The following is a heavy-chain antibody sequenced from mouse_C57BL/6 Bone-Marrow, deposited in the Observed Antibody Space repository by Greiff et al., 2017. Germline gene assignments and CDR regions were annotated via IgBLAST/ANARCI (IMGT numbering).Heavy chain of an antibody. CDR3: ARFEDYSNYPWFAY. Sequence: QVQLQQPGAELVKPGASVKLSCKASGYTFTSYWMQWVNQRPGKGLEWIGEIDPSDSYTNYNQKFKGKATLTVDTSSSTAYMQLSSLTSEDSAVYYSARFEDYSNYPWFAYWGQGTLVTVSA. J-gene: IGHJ3*01. V-gene: IGHV1-50*01. CDR1: GYTFTSYW. CDR2: IDPSDSYT. D-gene: IGHD2-5*01.